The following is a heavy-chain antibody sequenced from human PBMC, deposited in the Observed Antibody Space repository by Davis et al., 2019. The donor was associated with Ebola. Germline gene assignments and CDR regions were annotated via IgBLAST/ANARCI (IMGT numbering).Heavy chain of an antibody. D-gene: IGHD3-10*02. V-gene: IGHV1-18*04. J-gene: IGHJ6*02. Sequence: AASVKVSCKASGYTFTGYYMHWVRQAPGQGLEWMGWISAYNGNTNYAQKLQGRVTMTTDTSTSTAYMELRSLRSDDTAVYYCAREPMFYGMDVWGQGTTVTVSS. CDR2: ISAYNGNT. CDR1: GYTFTGYY. CDR3: AREPMFYGMDV.